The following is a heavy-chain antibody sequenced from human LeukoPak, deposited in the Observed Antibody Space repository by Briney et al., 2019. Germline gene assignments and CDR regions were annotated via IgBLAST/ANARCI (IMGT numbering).Heavy chain of an antibody. V-gene: IGHV3-23*01. Sequence: GGFLRLSCAASGFTFSSYAMSWVRQAPGKGLEWVSAISGSGGSTYYADSVKGRFTISRDNSKNTLYLQMNSLRAEDTAVYYCAKDPLYSSSSHFDYWGQGTLVTVSS. D-gene: IGHD6-6*01. CDR2: ISGSGGST. J-gene: IGHJ4*02. CDR3: AKDPLYSSSSHFDY. CDR1: GFTFSSYA.